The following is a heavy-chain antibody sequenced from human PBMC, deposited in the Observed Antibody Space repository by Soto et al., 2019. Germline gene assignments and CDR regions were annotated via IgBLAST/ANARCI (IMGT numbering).Heavy chain of an antibody. Sequence: PSETLSLTCTVSGGSTNSRSDYWGWIRQPPGKGLEWIGSAYYSGSTHDNPSLQSRVTISVDTSRNQFSLNLISVTAADTAVYFCARQPRGPGYGERGLYFDYWGQGSLVTVAS. CDR3: ARQPRGPGYGERGLYFDY. CDR1: GGSTNSRSDY. V-gene: IGHV4-39*01. D-gene: IGHD3-16*01. J-gene: IGHJ4*02. CDR2: AYYSGST.